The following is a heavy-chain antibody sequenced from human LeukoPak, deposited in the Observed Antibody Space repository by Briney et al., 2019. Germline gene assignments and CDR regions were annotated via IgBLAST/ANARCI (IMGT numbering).Heavy chain of an antibody. CDR1: GFTFSSYG. Sequence: PGGSLRLSCAASGFTFSSYGMHWVRQAPGKGLEWVAFIRYDGSNKYYADSVKGRFTISRDNSKNTLYLQMNSLRAEDTAVYYCAKDRSYSRPTGYPWRYDSSGYPLAYWGQGTLVTVSS. CDR3: AKDRSYSRPTGYPWRYDSSGYPLAY. J-gene: IGHJ4*02. D-gene: IGHD3-22*01. V-gene: IGHV3-30*02. CDR2: IRYDGSNK.